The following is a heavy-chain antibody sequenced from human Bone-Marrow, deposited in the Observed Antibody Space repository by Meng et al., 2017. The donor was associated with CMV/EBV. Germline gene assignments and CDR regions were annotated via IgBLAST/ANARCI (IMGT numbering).Heavy chain of an antibody. CDR2: ISGSGGGT. CDR1: GVTFSNYA. V-gene: IGHV3-23*01. CDR3: AKVIVVVVAASDYFDY. D-gene: IGHD2-15*01. Sequence: SGVTFSNYARRWVRQAPGKGLEWVSSISGSGGGTDYADSVKGRFTISRDNSKSTVYLQMDSLRGDDTAVYYCAKVIVVVVAASDYFDYWGQGTLVTVSS. J-gene: IGHJ4*02.